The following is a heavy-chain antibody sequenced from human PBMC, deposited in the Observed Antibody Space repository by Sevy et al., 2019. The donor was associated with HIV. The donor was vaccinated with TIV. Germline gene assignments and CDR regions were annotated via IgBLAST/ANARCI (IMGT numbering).Heavy chain of an antibody. CDR3: AVSGSYFNWFDP. CDR2: IYHSGST. J-gene: IGHJ5*02. Sequence: SETLSLTCAVSVGSISSSNWWSWVRQPPGKGLEWIGEIYHSGSTNYNPSLKSRVTISVDKSKNQFSLKLSSVTAADTAVYYCAVSGSYFNWFDPWGQGTLVTVSS. V-gene: IGHV4-4*02. CDR1: VGSISSSNW. D-gene: IGHD1-26*01.